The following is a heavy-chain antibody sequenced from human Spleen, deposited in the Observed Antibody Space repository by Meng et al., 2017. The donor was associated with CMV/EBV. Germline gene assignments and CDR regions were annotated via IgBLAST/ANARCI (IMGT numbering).Heavy chain of an antibody. Sequence: GGSLRLSCAASGFTFSSYEMNWVRQAPGKGLEWVGFIRSKAYGGTTEYAASVKGRFTISRDDSKSIAYLQMNSLKTEDTAVYYCTRGHSYGMDVWGQGTTVTVSS. CDR1: GFTFSSYE. V-gene: IGHV3-49*04. CDR3: TRGHSYGMDV. CDR2: IRSKAYGGTT. J-gene: IGHJ6*02.